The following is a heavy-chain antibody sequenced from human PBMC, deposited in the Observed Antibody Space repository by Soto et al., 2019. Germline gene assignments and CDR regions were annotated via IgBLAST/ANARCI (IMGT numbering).Heavy chain of an antibody. CDR2: IYDNGST. D-gene: IGHD3-10*01. Sequence: SETLSLTCTVSGGSISSYYWSWIRQPPGKGLEWIGYIYDNGSTNYNPSLKSRVTISVDTSKNQFSLKLSSVTAADTAVYYCARDQAGSGYNYYYYGMDVWGQGTTVTVSS. CDR3: ARDQAGSGYNYYYYGMDV. V-gene: IGHV4-59*01. CDR1: GGSISSYY. J-gene: IGHJ6*02.